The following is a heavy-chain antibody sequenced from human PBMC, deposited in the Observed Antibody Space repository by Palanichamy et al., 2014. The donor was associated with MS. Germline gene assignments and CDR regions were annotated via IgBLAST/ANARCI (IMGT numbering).Heavy chain of an antibody. CDR1: GFTFDDYA. V-gene: IGHV3-9*01. CDR2: ISWNSGSI. Sequence: EVQLVGVWGRPWYSLAGPSRLSCAASGFTFDDYAMHWVRQGPGKGLEWVSGISWNSGSIDYADSVKGRFTISRDSATHSLYLQMNSPRAEDTALYYCAEDNPTGYSSGWSNRRIDFWGQGTLVTVSS. CDR3: AEDNPTGYSSGWSNRRIDF. D-gene: IGHD6-19*01. J-gene: IGHJ4*02.